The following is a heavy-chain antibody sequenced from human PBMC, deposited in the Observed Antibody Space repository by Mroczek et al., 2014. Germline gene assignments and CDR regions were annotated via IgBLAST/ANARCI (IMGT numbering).Heavy chain of an antibody. CDR1: GFTFSSYA. CDR2: ISYDGSNK. V-gene: IGHV3-30-3*01. Sequence: QVQLQQSGGGVVQPGRSLRLSCAASGFTFSSYAMHWVRQAPGKGLEWVAVISYDGSNKYYADSVKGRFTISRDNSKNTLYLQMNSLRAEDTAVYYCARDKAYCSSTSCYNYFDYWGQGTLVTVSS. D-gene: IGHD2-2*02. J-gene: IGHJ4*02. CDR3: ARDKAYCSSTSCYNYFDY.